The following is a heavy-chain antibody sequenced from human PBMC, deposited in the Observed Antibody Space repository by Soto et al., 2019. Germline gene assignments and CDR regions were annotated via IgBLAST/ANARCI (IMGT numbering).Heavy chain of an antibody. CDR3: ARGRGNQPRPWRSTYFDY. V-gene: IGHV4-34*01. CDR2: INQSGNT. D-gene: IGHD3-16*01. CDR1: GGPFIGYY. J-gene: IGHJ4*02. Sequence: QVQLQQWGAGQLKPSETLSLTCAVSGGPFIGYYWNWIRQAPGKGLDWMAEINQSGNTNYNPSLACRLTISADPAKNQVSLTVTSVTAADTALYFCARGRGNQPRPWRSTYFDYWAQGTLVTVSS.